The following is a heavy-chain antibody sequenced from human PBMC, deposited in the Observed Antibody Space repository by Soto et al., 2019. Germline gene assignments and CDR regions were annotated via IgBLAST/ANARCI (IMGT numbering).Heavy chain of an antibody. Sequence: SVPVSCKASGGTFSRYAISRARQAPGQGLYRMGGIIPISGTANYAQKFQGRVTITSDESTSTAYMELSSLRSEDTAVYYCASGSGYYDSSGYYYYYYYGMDVWGQGTTVTV. CDR2: IIPISGTA. CDR1: GGTFSRYA. J-gene: IGHJ6*02. CDR3: ASGSGYYDSSGYYYYYYYGMDV. D-gene: IGHD3-22*01. V-gene: IGHV1-69*13.